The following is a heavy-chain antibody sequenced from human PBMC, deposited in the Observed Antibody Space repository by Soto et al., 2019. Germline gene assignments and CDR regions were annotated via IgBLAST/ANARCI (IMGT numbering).Heavy chain of an antibody. V-gene: IGHV4-34*01. CDR1: GGSFSGYY. J-gene: IGHJ4*02. Sequence: QVQLQQWGAGLLKPSETLSLTCAVYGGSFSGYYWTWIRQPPGTGLEWIGEINHSGSTNYNPSLKSRVTISVDTSKNQFSLKLTSVTAADTAVYYWARDKITGLWDYWGQGTLVTVSS. CDR2: INHSGST. CDR3: ARDKITGLWDY. D-gene: IGHD2-8*02.